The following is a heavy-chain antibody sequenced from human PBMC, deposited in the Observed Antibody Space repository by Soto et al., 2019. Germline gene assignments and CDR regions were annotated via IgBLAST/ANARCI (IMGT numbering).Heavy chain of an antibody. V-gene: IGHV3-15*01. Sequence: EVQLVGSGGGLVKPGGSLRVSCAATGFTFTSAWMNWVRQAPGKGLEWVGRIKSKNDGGTTDYAAPVKGRFTISRDDSKNTLYLQMNNLETEDTAVYYCTTDFQSFLPFIDLGIHSPRQDGFDIWGQGTMVTVSS. D-gene: IGHD7-27*01. CDR2: IKSKNDGGTT. J-gene: IGHJ3*02. CDR3: TTDFQSFLPFIDLGIHSPRQDGFDI. CDR1: GFTFTSAW.